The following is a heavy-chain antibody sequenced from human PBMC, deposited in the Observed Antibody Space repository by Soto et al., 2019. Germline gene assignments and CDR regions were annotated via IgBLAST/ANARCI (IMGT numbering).Heavy chain of an antibody. J-gene: IGHJ4*02. CDR1: GFTFSSYA. Sequence: GGSLRLSCAASGFTFSSYAMSWVRQAPGKGLEWVSAISGSGGSTYYADSVKGRFTISRDNSKNTLYLQMNSLRAEDTAVYYCAKDHGYGSGSYSSPIYFDYWGQGTLVTVSS. CDR2: ISGSGGST. CDR3: AKDHGYGSGSYSSPIYFDY. V-gene: IGHV3-23*01. D-gene: IGHD3-10*01.